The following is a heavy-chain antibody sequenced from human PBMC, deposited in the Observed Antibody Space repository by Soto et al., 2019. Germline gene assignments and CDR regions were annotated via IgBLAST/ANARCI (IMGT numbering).Heavy chain of an antibody. Sequence: PSETLSLTCTFSGGSISTYYWSWIRQPPGKGLEWIGYIYYSGATNYNPSLKSRVTISVDTSKNQFSLKLNSVTAADTAVYYCARVRGRGYNYGYSFDYWGQGSLVTVSS. J-gene: IGHJ4*02. CDR1: GGSISTYY. D-gene: IGHD5-18*01. V-gene: IGHV4-59*01. CDR3: ARVRGRGYNYGYSFDY. CDR2: IYYSGAT.